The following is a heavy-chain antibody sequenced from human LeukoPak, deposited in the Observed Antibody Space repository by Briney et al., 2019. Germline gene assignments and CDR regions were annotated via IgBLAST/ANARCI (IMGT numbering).Heavy chain of an antibody. CDR1: GGSVSSGDYY. V-gene: IGHV4-30-4*08. Sequence: PSETLSLTCTVSGGSVSSGDYYWSWIRQPPGKGLEWIGYIYYSGSTYYNPPLKSRVTISVDTPKNQFSLKLSSVTAADTAVYYCARAHAALVGATFDYWGQGTLVTVSS. J-gene: IGHJ4*02. CDR3: ARAHAALVGATFDY. CDR2: IYYSGST. D-gene: IGHD1-26*01.